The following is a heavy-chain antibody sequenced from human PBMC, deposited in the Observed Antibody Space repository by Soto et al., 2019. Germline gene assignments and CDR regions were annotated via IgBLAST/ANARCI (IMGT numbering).Heavy chain of an antibody. Sequence: TLSLTCTVSGGSISSGAYYWGWIRQHPGKGLEWIGYISHRGTAYYTPSLKSRVPLSVDPSKSQFSLNVTSLTAADTAVYYCARVSATGTRWFDPWGPGTLVTVSS. CDR3: ARVSATGTRWFDP. CDR1: GGSISSGAYY. V-gene: IGHV4-31*03. J-gene: IGHJ5*02. D-gene: IGHD6-13*01. CDR2: ISHRGTA.